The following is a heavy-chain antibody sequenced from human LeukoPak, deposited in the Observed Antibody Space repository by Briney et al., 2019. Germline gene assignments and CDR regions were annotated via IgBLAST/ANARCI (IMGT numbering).Heavy chain of an antibody. D-gene: IGHD4-17*01. CDR1: GGSLSGYY. CDR2: INHSGST. CDR3: ARGVDYGFDFDY. J-gene: IGHJ4*02. V-gene: IGHV4-34*01. Sequence: PSETLSLTCAVYGGSLSGYYWSWIRQPPGRGLEWIGEINHSGSTNYNPSLKSRVTISVDTSKDQFSLKLSSVTAADTAVYSYARGVDYGFDFDYWGQGTLVTVSS.